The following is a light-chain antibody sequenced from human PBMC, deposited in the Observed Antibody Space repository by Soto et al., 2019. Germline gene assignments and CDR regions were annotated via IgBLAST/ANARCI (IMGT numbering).Light chain of an antibody. J-gene: IGLJ2*01. Sequence: QSALTQPASVSGSPGESITISCTGTSSDIGAYKFVSWYQQHPGKAPKLIIYEVSRRPSGVPDRFSGSKSGNTASLTVSGLLAEDEADYYCSLYAGTNSVVFGGGTKLTVL. CDR2: EVS. CDR3: SLYAGTNSVV. V-gene: IGLV2-8*01. CDR1: SSDIGAYKF.